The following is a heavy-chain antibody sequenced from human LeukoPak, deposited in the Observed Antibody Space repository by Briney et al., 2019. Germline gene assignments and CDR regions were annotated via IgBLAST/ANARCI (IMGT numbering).Heavy chain of an antibody. CDR3: ARADYYDFWSGYYAGGYNWFDP. D-gene: IGHD3-3*01. J-gene: IGHJ5*02. CDR2: ISSSSSTI. V-gene: IGHV3-48*02. Sequence: GGSLRLSCAASGFTFSSYSMNWVRQAPGKGLEWVSYISSSSSTIYYADSVKGRFTISRDNAKNSLYLQVNSLRDEDTAVYYCARADYYDFWSGYYAGGYNWFDPWGQGTLVTVSS. CDR1: GFTFSSYS.